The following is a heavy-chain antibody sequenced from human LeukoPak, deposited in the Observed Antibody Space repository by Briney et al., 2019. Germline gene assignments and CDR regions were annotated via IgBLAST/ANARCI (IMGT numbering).Heavy chain of an antibody. CDR2: INHSGST. CDR3: ARLYGSGTQIYSY. Sequence: SETLSLTCAVYGGSFSGYYWSWIPQPPGKGLEWIGEINHSGSTNYNPTLKSRVTISVDTSKNQFSLKLSSVTAADTAVYYCARLYGSGTQIYSYWGQGTLVTVSS. J-gene: IGHJ4*02. D-gene: IGHD3-10*01. V-gene: IGHV4-34*01. CDR1: GGSFSGYY.